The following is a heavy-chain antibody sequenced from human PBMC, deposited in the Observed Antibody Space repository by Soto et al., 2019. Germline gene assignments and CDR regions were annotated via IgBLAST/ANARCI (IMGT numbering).Heavy chain of an antibody. CDR3: ARDPLLEDCYTPSCCSEAWFDP. D-gene: IGHD2-2*01. J-gene: IGHJ5*02. Sequence: QVQLVQSGAEVKKPGASVKVSCKASGYTFANYYINWVRQAHGQGLEWMGVINPSGGSGTYTQKYQGRAIMTRDTSTNTVYMELSRLRSEHTAMYYCARDPLLEDCYTPSCCSEAWFDPWRQGTLVTVSS. CDR1: GYTFANYY. CDR2: INPSGGSG. V-gene: IGHV1-46*03.